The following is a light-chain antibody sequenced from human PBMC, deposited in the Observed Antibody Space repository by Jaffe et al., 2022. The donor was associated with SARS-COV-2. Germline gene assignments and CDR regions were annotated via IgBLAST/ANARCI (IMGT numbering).Light chain of an antibody. V-gene: IGLV5-45*03. Sequence: QAVLTQPSSLSASPGASASLTCTLRSGINVGTSRIYWYQQKPGSPPQYLLRYKSDSDKQQGSGVPSRFSGSKDASANAGILLISGLQSEDEADYYCMIWHSNAWVFGGGTKLTVL. CDR1: SGINVGTSR. J-gene: IGLJ3*02. CDR3: MIWHSNAWV. CDR2: YKSDSDK.